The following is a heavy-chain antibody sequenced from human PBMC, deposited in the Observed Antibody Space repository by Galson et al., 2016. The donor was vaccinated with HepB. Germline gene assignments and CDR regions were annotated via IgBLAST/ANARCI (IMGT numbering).Heavy chain of an antibody. CDR3: ATAASIASRRYEF. D-gene: IGHD6-6*01. CDR2: VDPEDDET. Sequence: SVKVSCKVSGYTLDELSIHWVRQAPGKGLQWMGGVDPEDDETIYAQNLQGRVTVTEDTSTDTAYMELRSLTYEDTAVYYCATAASIASRRYEFWGQGTLVAVSS. CDR1: GYTLDELS. J-gene: IGHJ4*02. V-gene: IGHV1-24*01.